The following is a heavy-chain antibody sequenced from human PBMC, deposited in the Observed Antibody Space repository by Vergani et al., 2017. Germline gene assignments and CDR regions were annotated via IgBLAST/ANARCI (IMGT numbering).Heavy chain of an antibody. J-gene: IGHJ4*02. V-gene: IGHV4-61*02. CDR3: ARQRPVSGWSPGDFDD. D-gene: IGHD6-19*01. Sequence: QLHLQESGPGLVKPSETLPLTCTVSGGSTSSGVYYWNWIRQHPGKGLEWIVRIYTSGATNYNPSRRSRAIMSVYASKKQFSLKLTSVTAADTAVYYCARQRPVSGWSPGDFDDWGQGILVTVSS. CDR1: GGSTSSGVYY. CDR2: IYTSGAT.